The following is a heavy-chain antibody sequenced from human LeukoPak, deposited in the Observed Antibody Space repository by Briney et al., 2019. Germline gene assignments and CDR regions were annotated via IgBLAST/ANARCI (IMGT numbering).Heavy chain of an antibody. CDR3: ARAATDSGYDWTTFDY. Sequence: KPSETLSPTFTVYGASFRGYSWSWIRQPPGKGLEWIGEINHSGITNYNPSLKSRVTISVDTSKNQFSLKLNSVTAADTALYYCARAATDSGYDWTTFDYWAQGTLVTVSS. CDR2: INHSGIT. V-gene: IGHV4-34*01. J-gene: IGHJ4*02. D-gene: IGHD5-12*01. CDR1: GASFRGYS.